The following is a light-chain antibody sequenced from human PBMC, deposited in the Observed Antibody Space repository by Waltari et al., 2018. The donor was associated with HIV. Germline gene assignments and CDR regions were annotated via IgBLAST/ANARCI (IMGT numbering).Light chain of an antibody. V-gene: IGKV3-15*01. CDR1: QMVSSD. J-gene: IGKJ4*01. CDR3: QQYNNWPLT. Sequence: DIVMTQSPDSLAVSLGERATLACRASQMVSSDLAWYQQKPGQAPRLLIYGASTRATGIPARFSGSKSGTEFTLAISSLQSEDFAVYYCQQYNNWPLTFGGGTKVEIK. CDR2: GAS.